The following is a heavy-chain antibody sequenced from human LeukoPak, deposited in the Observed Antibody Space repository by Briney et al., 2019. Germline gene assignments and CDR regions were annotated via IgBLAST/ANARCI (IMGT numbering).Heavy chain of an antibody. CDR2: LSGSADGT. V-gene: IGHV3-23*01. CDR3: AKDAVSRDPRVVPAAIDS. CDR1: GFTFSSYA. D-gene: IGHD2-2*01. J-gene: IGHJ4*02. Sequence: GGSLRLSCTASGFTFSSYAMSWVRQAPGKGLEWVSTLSGSADGTYYADSVKGRFTISRENFRNTLYLQMNSLRAEDTAFYYCAKDAVSRDPRVVPAAIDSWGQGTLVTVSS.